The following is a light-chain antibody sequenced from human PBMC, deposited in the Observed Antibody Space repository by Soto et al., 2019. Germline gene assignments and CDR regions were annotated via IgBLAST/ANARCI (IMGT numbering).Light chain of an antibody. Sequence: DSQMTQSPPTLSASVGDRVTITCRASQSISSWLAWYQQRPGKAHNLLIYDVSSLESGVPSRFSGSGSGTEFTLTISSLQPDDFATYYCQQYTNYPWTFGQGTKVDIK. J-gene: IGKJ1*01. CDR1: QSISSW. CDR3: QQYTNYPWT. V-gene: IGKV1-5*01. CDR2: DVS.